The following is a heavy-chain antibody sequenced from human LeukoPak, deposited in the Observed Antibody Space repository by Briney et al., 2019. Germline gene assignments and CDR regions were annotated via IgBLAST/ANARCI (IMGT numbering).Heavy chain of an antibody. V-gene: IGHV4-4*07. J-gene: IGHJ6*03. D-gene: IGHD2-2*01. CDR2: IYTGGST. Sequence: SETLSLTCTAAGGSISSYYLSWIRQPAGKGLEWIGRIYTGGSTNYNHSVKGRVTIAVDTSKNQLSLKLSSVTAADTAVYYCARDTHTYCSSTSCYDHYYYYYMDIWGKGTTVTLSS. CDR3: ARDTHTYCSSTSCYDHYYYYYMDI. CDR1: GGSISSYY.